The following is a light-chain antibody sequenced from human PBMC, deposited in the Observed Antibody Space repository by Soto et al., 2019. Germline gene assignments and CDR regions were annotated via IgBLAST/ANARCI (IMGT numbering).Light chain of an antibody. V-gene: IGKV1D-12*01. CDR3: QQAKSFPLA. J-gene: IGKJ4*01. Sequence: DIQMTQSPSSVSASVGDRVTITCRASQDISNRVAWYQQRPGKAPYLLILDASSLQTGVPSRFSGSGSGTDFTLTISRLQPEDFATYYCQQAKSFPLAFAGGTRVEIK. CDR2: DAS. CDR1: QDISNR.